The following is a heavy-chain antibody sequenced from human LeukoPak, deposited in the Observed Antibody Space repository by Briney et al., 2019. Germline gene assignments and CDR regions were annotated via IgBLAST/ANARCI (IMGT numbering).Heavy chain of an antibody. D-gene: IGHD3-10*01. CDR2: IYYSVTS. CDR1: GDSISTYY. Sequence: SETLSLTCTVSGDSISTYYWSWIRQPPGKGLEWIGYIYYSVTSDYNPSLKSRVTMSVDMSTNQISLKLSSVTAADTAVYYCAKSNGYGLVDIWGQGTMVTVSS. V-gene: IGHV4-59*01. CDR3: AKSNGYGLVDI. J-gene: IGHJ3*02.